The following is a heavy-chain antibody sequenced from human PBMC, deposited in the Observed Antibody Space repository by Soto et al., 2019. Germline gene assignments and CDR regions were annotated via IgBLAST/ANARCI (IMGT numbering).Heavy chain of an antibody. CDR2: INAANGNV. Sequence: QVQLVQSWAEVKKPGASVKVSCKASGYTFSSYALHWVRQAPGQRLEWMGWINAANGNVKYSQKFQGRVTITRDTSASTAYMELSSLRSEDTAVYYCARAVGQFDPWGQGTLVTVSS. CDR1: GYTFSSYA. J-gene: IGHJ5*02. CDR3: ARAVGQFDP. V-gene: IGHV1-3*01. D-gene: IGHD6-19*01.